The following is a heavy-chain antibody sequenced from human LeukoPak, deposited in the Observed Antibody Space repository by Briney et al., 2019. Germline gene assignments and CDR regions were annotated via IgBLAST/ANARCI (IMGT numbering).Heavy chain of an antibody. J-gene: IGHJ4*02. CDR1: GFTFSSYG. V-gene: IGHV3-30*18. D-gene: IGHD6-19*01. CDR3: AKDVRSSGWFYFDY. CDR2: ISYDGSNK. Sequence: GRSLRLSCAASGFTFSSYGMHWVRQAPGKGLEWVAVISYDGSNKYYADSVKGRFTISRDNSKNTLYLQMNSLRAEDTAVYYCAKDVRSSGWFYFDYWGQGTLVTVSS.